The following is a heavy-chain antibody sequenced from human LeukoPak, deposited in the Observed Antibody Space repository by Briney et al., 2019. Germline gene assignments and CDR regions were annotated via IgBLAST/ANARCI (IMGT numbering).Heavy chain of an antibody. Sequence: GGSLRLSCAASGFTFSSYGMPWVRQAPGRGLEWVAFIRYDGSNKYYADSVKGRFTISRDNSKNTLYLQMNSLRAEDTAVYYCAKVSGSSSWYLFDPWGQGTLVTVSS. D-gene: IGHD6-13*01. CDR1: GFTFSSYG. CDR2: IRYDGSNK. V-gene: IGHV3-30*02. CDR3: AKVSGSSSWYLFDP. J-gene: IGHJ5*02.